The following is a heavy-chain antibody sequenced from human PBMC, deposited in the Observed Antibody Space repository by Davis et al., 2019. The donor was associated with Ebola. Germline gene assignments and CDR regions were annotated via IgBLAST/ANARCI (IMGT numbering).Heavy chain of an antibody. CDR2: IYYSGSN. D-gene: IGHD3-3*01. CDR3: ARNYYDFWSGYDNWFDP. CDR1: GGSISSYY. J-gene: IGHJ5*02. V-gene: IGHV4-59*08. Sequence: MPSETLSLTCTVSGGSISSYYWSWIRQPPGKGLEWIGYIYYSGSNNYNPSLKSRVTITVDTSKNQFSLKLSSVTAADTAVYYCARNYYDFWSGYDNWFDPWGQGTLVTVSS.